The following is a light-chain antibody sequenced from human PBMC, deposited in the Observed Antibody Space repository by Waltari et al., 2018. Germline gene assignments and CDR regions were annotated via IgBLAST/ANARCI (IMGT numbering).Light chain of an antibody. Sequence: ERVMTQSPDILSASPGETVTLSCRASQSSSTNVAWYQHKPGQGPRLLIYNGATRHTGIPATFSGSGSGTEFTLTISSLQPEDFAVYFCQQYDDWPATFGQGTKVDI. V-gene: IGKV3-15*01. CDR1: QSSSTN. CDR3: QQYDDWPAT. J-gene: IGKJ1*01. CDR2: NGA.